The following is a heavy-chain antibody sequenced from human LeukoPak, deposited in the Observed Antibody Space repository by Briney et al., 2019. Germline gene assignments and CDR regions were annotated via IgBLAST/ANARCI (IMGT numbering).Heavy chain of an antibody. J-gene: IGHJ4*02. CDR3: ASGRSTSRTFDY. D-gene: IGHD2-2*01. CDR2: IYPGDSDT. CDR1: GYSFSTYW. V-gene: IGHV5-51*01. Sequence: GESLKISCKGSGYSFSTYWLAWVRQMPGKGLEWMGIIYPGDSDTRYSPSFQGQVTFSADKSISTAYLQWSSLKASDTAMYYCASGRSTSRTFDYWGQGTLVTVSS.